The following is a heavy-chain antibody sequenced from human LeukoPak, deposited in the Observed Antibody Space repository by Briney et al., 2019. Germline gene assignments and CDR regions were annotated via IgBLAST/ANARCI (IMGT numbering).Heavy chain of an antibody. V-gene: IGHV4-59*08. CDR3: ARRRDGFQGVYYYYMDV. J-gene: IGHJ6*03. CDR1: GGSISSYY. CDR2: IYYSGST. Sequence: SETLSLTCTVSGGSISSYYWSWIRQPPGKGLEWIGYIYYSGSTNYNPSPKSRVTISVDTSKNQFSLKLSSVTAADTAVYYCARRRDGFQGVYYYYMDVWGKGTTVTVSS. D-gene: IGHD3-10*01.